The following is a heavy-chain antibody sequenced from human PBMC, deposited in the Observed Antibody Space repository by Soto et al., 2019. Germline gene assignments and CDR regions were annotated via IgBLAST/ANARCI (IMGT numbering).Heavy chain of an antibody. V-gene: IGHV3-74*01. D-gene: IGHD6-13*01. Sequence: PGGSLRLSCAASGFTFSSYWMHWVRQAPGKGLVWVARIHDDGSITNYADSVKGRFTISRDNAKNTLYLQMNSLRAEDTAVYYCGRLHAAAAGIGIDHWGQGILVTVTS. CDR3: GRLHAAAAGIGIDH. J-gene: IGHJ4*02. CDR1: GFTFSSYW. CDR2: IHDDGSIT.